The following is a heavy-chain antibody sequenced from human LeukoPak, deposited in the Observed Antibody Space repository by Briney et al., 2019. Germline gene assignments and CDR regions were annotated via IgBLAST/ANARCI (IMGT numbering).Heavy chain of an antibody. CDR3: ARSPWGDSSGPYYFDY. V-gene: IGHV3-30*14. J-gene: IGHJ4*02. Sequence: QSGGSLRLSCAASGFTFSSYAMHWVRQAPGKGLEWVAVISYDGSNKYYADSVKGRFTISRDNSKNTLYLQMNSLRVEDTAVYYCARSPWGDSSGPYYFDYWGQGTLVTVSS. CDR1: GFTFSSYA. CDR2: ISYDGSNK. D-gene: IGHD6-25*01.